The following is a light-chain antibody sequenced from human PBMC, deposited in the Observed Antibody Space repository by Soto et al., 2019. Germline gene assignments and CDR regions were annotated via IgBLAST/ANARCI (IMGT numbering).Light chain of an antibody. V-gene: IGKV3-15*01. CDR1: QSVSTS. Sequence: EIVMTQSPATLPVSPGETVTLSCRASQSVSTSVAWYQQKPGQAPRLLIYAAFTRATAVPARFSGSGSGTEFALTISGLQSEDFAVYHCQQHKHWPLPCGGGTKLELK. CDR2: AAF. J-gene: IGKJ4*02. CDR3: QQHKHWPLP.